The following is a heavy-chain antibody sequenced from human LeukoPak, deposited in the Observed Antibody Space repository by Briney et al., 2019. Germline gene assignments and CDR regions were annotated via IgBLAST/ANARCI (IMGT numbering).Heavy chain of an antibody. V-gene: IGHV3-7*04. CDR1: GFTFSSYA. CDR2: IKQDGSEK. CDR3: ARGYCSGGSCSHSTAYLPVDY. Sequence: PGGSLRLSCAASGFTFSSYAMSWVRQAPGKGLEWVANIKQDGSEKYYVDSVKGRFTISRDNAKNSLYLQMNSLRAEDTAVYYCARGYCSGGSCSHSTAYLPVDYWGQGTLVTVSS. D-gene: IGHD2-15*01. J-gene: IGHJ4*02.